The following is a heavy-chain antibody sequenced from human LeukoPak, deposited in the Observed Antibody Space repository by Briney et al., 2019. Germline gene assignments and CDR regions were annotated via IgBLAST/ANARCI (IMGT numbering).Heavy chain of an antibody. D-gene: IGHD4-23*01. J-gene: IGHJ4*02. Sequence: GGSLRLPCAVSGFTFSSYWMHWVRQAPGKGLVWVSRIDRDGSRINYADSVKGRFTISRDNGKNTLFLQMNSLRAEDAAVYYCVRGNDYGGPHYWGQGTLVTVSS. CDR2: IDRDGSRI. CDR3: VRGNDYGGPHY. CDR1: GFTFSSYW. V-gene: IGHV3-74*01.